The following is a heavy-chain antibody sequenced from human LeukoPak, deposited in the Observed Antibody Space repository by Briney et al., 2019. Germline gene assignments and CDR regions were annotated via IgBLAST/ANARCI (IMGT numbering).Heavy chain of an antibody. V-gene: IGHV4-59*01. CDR2: IYAIGSN. CDR1: GGSISRYY. Sequence: SETLSLTCTVSGGSISRYYWSWIRQPPGRGLEWIGYIYAIGSNIYNPSLRGRVTISLDASKNQFSLKLSSVTAADTAVYYCARGFRQQLAPLFDPWGQGTLVTVSS. D-gene: IGHD6-13*01. J-gene: IGHJ5*02. CDR3: ARGFRQQLAPLFDP.